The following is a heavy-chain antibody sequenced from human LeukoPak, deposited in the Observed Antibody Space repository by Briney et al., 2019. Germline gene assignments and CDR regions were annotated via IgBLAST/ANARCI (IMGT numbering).Heavy chain of an antibody. J-gene: IGHJ4*02. D-gene: IGHD6-19*01. CDR1: GGSISSGSYY. V-gene: IGHV4-61*02. CDR3: ARVVGSGWKFDY. CDR2: IYTSGST. Sequence: SETLSLTCTVSGGSISSGSYYWSWIRQPAGKGLEWIGRIYTSGSTNYNPSLKSRVTISVDTSKNQFSLKLSSVTAVDTAVYYCARVVGSGWKFDYWGQGTLVTVSS.